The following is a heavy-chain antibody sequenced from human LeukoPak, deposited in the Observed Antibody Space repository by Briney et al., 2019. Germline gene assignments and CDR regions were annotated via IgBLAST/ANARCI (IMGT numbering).Heavy chain of an antibody. V-gene: IGHV3-23*01. CDR3: AKSPLRESAVRRNFDWSPHFDY. J-gene: IGHJ4*02. Sequence: GGSLRLSCAASGFTFTNYAMNWVRQAPGKGLEWVSGIHASGDNTHYADSVTGRFTISRDISENTLYLQMNSLRAEDTALYYCAKSPLRESAVRRNFDWSPHFDYWGQGTLVTVSS. D-gene: IGHD3-9*01. CDR2: IHASGDNT. CDR1: GFTFTNYA.